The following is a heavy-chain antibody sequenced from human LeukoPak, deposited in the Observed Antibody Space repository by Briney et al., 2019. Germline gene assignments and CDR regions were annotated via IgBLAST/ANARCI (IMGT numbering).Heavy chain of an antibody. CDR3: ARELLWFGEFTSRSFDY. J-gene: IGHJ4*02. V-gene: IGHV3-48*04. CDR1: GFTFSSYS. Sequence: GGSLRLSCAASGFTFSSYSMNWVRQAPGKGLEWVSYISSSSSTIYYADSVKGRFTISRDNAKNSLYLQMNSLRAEDTAVCYCARELLWFGEFTSRSFDYWGQGTLVTVSS. D-gene: IGHD3-10*01. CDR2: ISSSSSTI.